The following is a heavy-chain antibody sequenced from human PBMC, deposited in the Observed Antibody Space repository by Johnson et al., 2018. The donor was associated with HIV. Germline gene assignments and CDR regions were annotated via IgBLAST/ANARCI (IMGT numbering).Heavy chain of an antibody. CDR3: ARDRGSSSLDAFDI. Sequence: VQLVESGGGLVQPGRSLRLSCAASGFTFSSYDMHWVRQATGKGLEWVSAIGTAGDTYYPGSVTGRFTISRDNSKNTLYLQINSLRAEDTAVYYCARDRGSSSLDAFDIWGQGTMVTVSS. D-gene: IGHD6-6*01. V-gene: IGHV3-13*01. J-gene: IGHJ3*02. CDR2: IGTAGDT. CDR1: GFTFSSYD.